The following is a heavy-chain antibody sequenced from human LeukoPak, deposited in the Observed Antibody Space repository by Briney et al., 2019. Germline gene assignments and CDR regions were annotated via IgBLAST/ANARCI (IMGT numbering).Heavy chain of an antibody. V-gene: IGHV3-7*01. J-gene: IGHJ5*02. CDR1: GFSFSSNW. Sequence: GGSLRLSCAAPGFSFSSNWMGWVRQAPGKGLEWMAHIKRDGSQKYYLDSVKGRFTISRDNAKNSLYLQMNSLRVEDTAVYYCARLGLEVGGPNWFDPWGQGTLVTVSS. D-gene: IGHD1-1*01. CDR3: ARLGLEVGGPNWFDP. CDR2: IKRDGSQK.